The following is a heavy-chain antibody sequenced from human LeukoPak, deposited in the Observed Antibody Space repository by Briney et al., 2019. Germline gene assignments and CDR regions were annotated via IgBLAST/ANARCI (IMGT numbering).Heavy chain of an antibody. CDR1: GFTFCSYG. D-gene: IGHD2/OR15-2a*01. CDR2: IKQDGTEK. V-gene: IGHV3-7*04. CDR3: ASDLYLDY. J-gene: IGHJ4*02. Sequence: RGSPRLSCAPSGFTFCSYGMHWVRQAPGKGMEWVANIKQDGTEKCYVNTVKGRFTISRDNAKNSLNLQMNSLRAEDTAVYYCASDLYLDYWGQGTLVTVSS.